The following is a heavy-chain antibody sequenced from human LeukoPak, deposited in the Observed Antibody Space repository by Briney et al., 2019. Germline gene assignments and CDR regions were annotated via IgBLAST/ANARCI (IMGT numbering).Heavy chain of an antibody. J-gene: IGHJ4*02. Sequence: PGGSLRLSCAASGFNFYAYAMQWVRQAPGRGLQWISLTSADGGSTYYADSVKGRYTISRDNSRNSLYLQMNSLTTEDTAFYYCAKDKAGTIVWYGRWAIGLFDYWGQGTLLTVSS. CDR3: AKDKAGTIVWYGRWAIGLFDY. V-gene: IGHV3-43*02. D-gene: IGHD6-13*01. CDR1: GFNFYAYA. CDR2: TSADGGST.